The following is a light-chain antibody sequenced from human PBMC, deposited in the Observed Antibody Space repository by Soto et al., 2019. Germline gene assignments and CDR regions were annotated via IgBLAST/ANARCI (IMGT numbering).Light chain of an antibody. CDR3: CSYAGRPRYV. V-gene: IGLV2-11*01. Sequence: QSALTQPRSVSGSPGQSVTIPCTGTSSDVGGYNYVSWYQQHPGKAPKVMIYDVSERPSGVPDRFSGSKSGNTASLTISGLQSEDEADYYCCSYAGRPRYVFGTGTKVTV. J-gene: IGLJ1*01. CDR1: SSDVGGYNY. CDR2: DVS.